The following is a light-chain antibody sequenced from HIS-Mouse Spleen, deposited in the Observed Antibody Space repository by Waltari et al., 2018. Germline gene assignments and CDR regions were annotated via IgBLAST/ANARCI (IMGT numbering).Light chain of an antibody. CDR2: AAS. CDR1: QGISSY. CDR3: QQLNSYLPT. V-gene: IGKV1-9*01. Sequence: DIQLTQSPSFLSASVGDRVTITFRVSQGISSYLAWYQQKPGKAPKLLIYAASALQSGVPLRFSGTGSGTEFTLTISSLQSEDVATYYCQQLNSYLPTFGQGTKVEIK. J-gene: IGKJ1*01.